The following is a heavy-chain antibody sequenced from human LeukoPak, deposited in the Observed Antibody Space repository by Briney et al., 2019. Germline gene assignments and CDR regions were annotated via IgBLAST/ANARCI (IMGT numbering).Heavy chain of an antibody. V-gene: IGHV3-15*04. Sequence: GGSLRLSCAASGFTFSNAWMSWVRQAPGKGLEWVGRIGSKTDGGATDYAAAVKGRFIISRDDSKNTLYLQMNSLKTEDTAVYYCSTVVWFGEFVWGQGTMVTVSS. CDR2: IGSKTDGGAT. CDR1: GFTFSNAW. J-gene: IGHJ3*01. D-gene: IGHD3-10*01. CDR3: STVVWFGEFV.